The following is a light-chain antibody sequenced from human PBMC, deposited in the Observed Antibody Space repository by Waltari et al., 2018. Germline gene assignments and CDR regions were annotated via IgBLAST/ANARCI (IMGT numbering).Light chain of an antibody. CDR2: EVS. CDR3: GQGTHLPT. V-gene: IGKV2-30*02. J-gene: IGKJ1*01. Sequence: DVVVTQSPLSLTITPGQPASISCRSSQSLLHTNGKTYLSWYQQKPGQPPRRLIYEVSNQDSGVPDRFSGSGAGTDFTLRISRVEAEDVGIYYCGQGTHLPTFGPGTRVEIK. CDR1: QSLLHTNGKTY.